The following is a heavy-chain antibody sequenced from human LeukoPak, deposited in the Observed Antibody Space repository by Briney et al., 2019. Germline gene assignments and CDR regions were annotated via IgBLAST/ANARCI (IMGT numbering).Heavy chain of an antibody. J-gene: IGHJ3*02. D-gene: IGHD1-1*01. CDR2: INAGNGNT. CDR3: ARHNDRTRGAFDI. Sequence: ASVKVSCKASGYTFTNYAIHWVRQAPGQRREWRGWINAGNGNTKYSQKFQGRVTFTRDTSASTAYRELSSLSSEDTAVYYCARHNDRTRGAFDIWGQGTMVPVSS. V-gene: IGHV1-3*01. CDR1: GYTFTNYA.